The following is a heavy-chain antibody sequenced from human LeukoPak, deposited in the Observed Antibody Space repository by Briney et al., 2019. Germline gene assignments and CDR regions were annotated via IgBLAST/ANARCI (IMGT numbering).Heavy chain of an antibody. V-gene: IGHV1-2*02. J-gene: IGHJ4*02. Sequence: ASVTISCKASGYTFTGYYMHWVRQGPGQGLEWMGWINPHSGGTNYAQKFQGRVTMTRDTSISTAYMELSRLRFDDTAVYYCARKVAATPFDYWGQGTLVTVSS. D-gene: IGHD2-15*01. CDR1: GYTFTGYY. CDR2: INPHSGGT. CDR3: ARKVAATPFDY.